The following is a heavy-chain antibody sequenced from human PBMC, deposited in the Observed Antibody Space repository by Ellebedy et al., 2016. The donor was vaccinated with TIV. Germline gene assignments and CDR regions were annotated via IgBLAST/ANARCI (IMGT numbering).Heavy chain of an antibody. Sequence: GGSLRLXXAASGFTFSSYGMHWVRQAPGKGLEWVAVIWYDGSNKYYADSVKGRFTISRDNSKNTLYLQMNSLRAEDTAVYYCARENTIFGIDYYYYGMDVWGQGTTVTVSS. CDR3: ARENTIFGIDYYYYGMDV. J-gene: IGHJ6*02. V-gene: IGHV3-33*01. CDR1: GFTFSSYG. D-gene: IGHD3-3*01. CDR2: IWYDGSNK.